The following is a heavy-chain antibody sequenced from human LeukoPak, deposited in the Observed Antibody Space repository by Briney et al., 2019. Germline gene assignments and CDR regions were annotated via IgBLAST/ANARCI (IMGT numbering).Heavy chain of an antibody. CDR1: GGSISSHY. V-gene: IGHV4-59*11. Sequence: SETLSLTCSVSGGSISSHYWSWIRQPPGKGLEWIGYIYYSGSTNYNPSLKSRVSISVDTSKNQFSLKLRSVTAADTAVYYCARAGYDSSVGYWGQGTLVTVSS. J-gene: IGHJ4*02. CDR2: IYYSGST. D-gene: IGHD3-22*01. CDR3: ARAGYDSSVGY.